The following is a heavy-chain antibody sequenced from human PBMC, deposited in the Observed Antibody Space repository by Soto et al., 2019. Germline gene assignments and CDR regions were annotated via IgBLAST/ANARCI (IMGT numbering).Heavy chain of an antibody. J-gene: IGHJ6*02. Sequence: QVQLVQSGSELKKPGASVKVSCKASGYTFTSYAMNWVRQAPGQGLEWMGWINTNTGNPTYAQGFTGRFXXSXAXXVSTAYLQICSLKAEDTAVYYCARLPHQRYYGMDVWGQGTTVTVSS. CDR2: INTNTGNP. V-gene: IGHV7-4-1*01. D-gene: IGHD2-2*01. CDR1: GYTFTSYA. CDR3: ARLPHQRYYGMDV.